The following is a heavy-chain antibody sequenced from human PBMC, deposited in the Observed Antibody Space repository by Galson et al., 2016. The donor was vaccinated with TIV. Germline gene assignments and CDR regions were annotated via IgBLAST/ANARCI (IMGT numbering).Heavy chain of an antibody. J-gene: IGHJ3*02. V-gene: IGHV3-49*03. D-gene: IGHD1-1*01. CDR1: GFTFGRYA. CDR3: TRTAMGSTRNAFDI. Sequence: SLRLSCAASGFTFGRYAVNWFRQAPGKGLEGVGFITNKTYSATTEYAASVKGRFTISRDDSRHIAYLQMNSLKTEDTAVYYCTRTAMGSTRNAFDIWGQGTVVTVSS. CDR2: ITNKTYSATT.